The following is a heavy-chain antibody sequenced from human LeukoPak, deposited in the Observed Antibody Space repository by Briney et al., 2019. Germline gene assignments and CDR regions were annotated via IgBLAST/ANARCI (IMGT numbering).Heavy chain of an antibody. V-gene: IGHV3-9*03. J-gene: IGHJ4*02. D-gene: IGHD3-10*01. CDR2: ISWNSGSI. CDR1: GFTFDDYA. Sequence: GGSLRLSCAASGFTFDDYAMHWVRQAPGKGLEWVSGISWNSGSIGYADSVKGRFTISRDNAKNSLYLQMNSLRAEDMALYYCARRALLWFGEFIDYWGQGTLVTVSS. CDR3: ARRALLWFGEFIDY.